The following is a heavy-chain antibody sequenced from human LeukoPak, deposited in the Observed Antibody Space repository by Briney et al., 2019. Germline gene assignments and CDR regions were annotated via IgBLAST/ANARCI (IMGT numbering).Heavy chain of an antibody. Sequence: PSETLSLTCTVSGGSISSGDYYWSWIRQPPGKGLEWIGYIYYSGSTYYNPSLRSRVTISVDTSKNQFSLKLSPVTAADTAVYYCARAPLYNWNSYYYMDVWGKGTTVTVSS. D-gene: IGHD1-7*01. CDR1: GGSISSGDYY. CDR3: ARAPLYNWNSYYYMDV. J-gene: IGHJ6*03. CDR2: IYYSGST. V-gene: IGHV4-30-4*08.